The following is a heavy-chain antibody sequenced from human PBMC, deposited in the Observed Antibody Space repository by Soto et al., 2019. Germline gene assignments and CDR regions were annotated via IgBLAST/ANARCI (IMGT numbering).Heavy chain of an antibody. Sequence: PXESLKISFEGSGYNFNTYWIGWVRQIPGKGLEWMALIYPGDSDTRYSPSFEGQVTLSVDRSISTAYLQWSSLKASDTAIYYCATSTVSYVDIVSSTTRGYFDHWGQGTLVTVSS. CDR1: GYNFNTYW. V-gene: IGHV5-51*01. D-gene: IGHD5-12*01. J-gene: IGHJ4*02. CDR2: IYPGDSDT. CDR3: ATSTVSYVDIVSSTTRGYFDH.